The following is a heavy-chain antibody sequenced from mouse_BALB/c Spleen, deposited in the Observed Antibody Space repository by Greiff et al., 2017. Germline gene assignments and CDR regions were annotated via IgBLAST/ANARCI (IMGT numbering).Heavy chain of an antibody. D-gene: IGHD1-1*01. CDR2: INPSTGYT. Sequence: QVQLQQSGAELAKPGASVKMSCKASGYTFTSYWMHWVKQRPGQGLEWIGYINPSTGYTEYNQKFKDKATLTADKSSSTAYMQLSSLTSEDSAVYYCARRYYGSSLYAMDYWGQGTSVTVSS. CDR3: ARRYYGSSLYAMDY. J-gene: IGHJ4*01. V-gene: IGHV1-7*01. CDR1: GYTFTSYW.